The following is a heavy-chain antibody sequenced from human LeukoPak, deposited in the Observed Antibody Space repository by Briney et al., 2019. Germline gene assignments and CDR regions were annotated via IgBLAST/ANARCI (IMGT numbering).Heavy chain of an antibody. V-gene: IGHV3-20*04. J-gene: IGHJ4*02. Sequence: GGSLRLSCAASGFTVSSNYMSWLRQAPGKGLEWVSGINWNVGSTGYADSVKGLFTISRDNAKNSLYLQIISLRAEDTALYYCARAVQRYCSGGSCPFDYWGQGTLVTVSS. CDR2: INWNVGST. CDR3: ARAVQRYCSGGSCPFDY. CDR1: GFTVSSNY. D-gene: IGHD2-15*01.